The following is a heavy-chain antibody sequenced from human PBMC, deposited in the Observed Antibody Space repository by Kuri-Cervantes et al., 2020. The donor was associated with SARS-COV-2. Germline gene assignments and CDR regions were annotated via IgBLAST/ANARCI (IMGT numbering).Heavy chain of an antibody. J-gene: IGHJ3*02. CDR2: IYYSGST. CDR3: ARDRMESLLWFGVVGAFDI. D-gene: IGHD3-10*01. V-gene: IGHV4-30-4*08. Sequence: SWVRQAPGKGLEWIGYIYYSGSTYYNPSLKSRVTISVDTSKNQFSLKLSSVTAADTAVYYCARDRMESLLWFGVVGAFDIWGQGTMVTVSS.